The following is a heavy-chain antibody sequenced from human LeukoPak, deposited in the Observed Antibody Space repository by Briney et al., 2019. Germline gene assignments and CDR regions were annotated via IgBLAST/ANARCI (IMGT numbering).Heavy chain of an antibody. V-gene: IGHV3-72*01. J-gene: IGHJ6*02. CDR3: AREYYYGMDV. CDR1: GSMFSDHY. Sequence: QSGGSLRLSCAASGSMFSDHYMDWVRQAPGKGLEWVGCSRNKADTYTAEYAASVKGRFTISRAESKNSLYLQMNSLKTEDTAVYYCAREYYYGMDVWGQGTTVTVSS. D-gene: IGHD3-10*01. CDR2: SRNKADTYTA.